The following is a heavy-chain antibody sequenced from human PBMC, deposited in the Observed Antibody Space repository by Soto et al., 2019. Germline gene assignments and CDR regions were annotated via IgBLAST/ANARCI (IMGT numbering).Heavy chain of an antibody. Sequence: QVQLVQSGAEEKKPESSVKVSCKAPGGTFSTYAISWVRQAPGQGLEWMGGIIPMFGTANYAQRFQDRVTITADESTNAVYMELSSLRSEDTAVYFSSSGIQLWLRRINNGYSGWGQGTLVTVSS. CDR3: SSGIQLWLRRINNGYSG. CDR1: GGTFSTYA. CDR2: IIPMFGTA. J-gene: IGHJ4*02. D-gene: IGHD5-18*01. V-gene: IGHV1-69*12.